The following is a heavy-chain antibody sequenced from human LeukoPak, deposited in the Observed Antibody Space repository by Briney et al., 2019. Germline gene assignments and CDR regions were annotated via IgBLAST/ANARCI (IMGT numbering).Heavy chain of an antibody. CDR2: ISSSSSYI. D-gene: IGHD2-15*01. Sequence: GGSLRLSCAASGFTFSSYSMNWVRQAPGKGLEWVSSISSSSSYIYYADSVKGRFTISRDNAKNSLYLQMNSLRAEDTAVYYCARVGGCSGGSRYVKYYYYYGMDVWGQGTTVTVSS. CDR1: GFTFSSYS. CDR3: ARVGGCSGGSRYVKYYYYYGMDV. V-gene: IGHV3-21*01. J-gene: IGHJ6*02.